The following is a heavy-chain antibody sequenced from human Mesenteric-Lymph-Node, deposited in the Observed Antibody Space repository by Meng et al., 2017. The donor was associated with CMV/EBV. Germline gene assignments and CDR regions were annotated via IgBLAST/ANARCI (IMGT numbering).Heavy chain of an antibody. V-gene: IGHV3-48*04. D-gene: IGHD3/OR15-3a*01. CDR1: GFTFSSYS. CDR3: ARVDFECFDAFDI. CDR2: ISSSSSTI. Sequence: GESLKISCAASGFTFSSYSMNWVRQAPGKGLEWVSYISSSSSTIYYADSVKGRFTISRDNAKNSLYLQMNSLRAEDTAVYYCARVDFECFDAFDIWGQGTMVTVSS. J-gene: IGHJ3*02.